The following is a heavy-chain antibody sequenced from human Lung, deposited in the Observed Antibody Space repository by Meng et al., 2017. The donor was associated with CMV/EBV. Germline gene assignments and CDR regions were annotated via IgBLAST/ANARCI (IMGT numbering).Heavy chain of an antibody. D-gene: IGHD5-24*01. CDR3: AREAGRDGYATPTFDY. CDR2: IYYTGST. Sequence: VHRQGSGPGLVKPSQTLALTFTVSGGSIGSGGYYWSWIRQHPGKGLEWIGYIYYTGSTFYNPSLKSRVTISVDTSKNQFSLKLIPATAADTAVYYCAREAGRDGYATPTFDYWGQGTLVTVSS. V-gene: IGHV4-31*03. J-gene: IGHJ4*02. CDR1: GGSIGSGGYY.